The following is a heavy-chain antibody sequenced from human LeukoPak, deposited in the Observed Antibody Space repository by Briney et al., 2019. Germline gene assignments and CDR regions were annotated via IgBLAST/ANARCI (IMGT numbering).Heavy chain of an antibody. CDR3: ARSPGAMIVVVPDY. J-gene: IGHJ4*02. CDR1: GFTFSSYS. CDR2: ISSSSSYI. V-gene: IGHV3-21*01. Sequence: GGSLRLSCAASGFTFSSYSMHWVRQAPGKGLEWVSSISSSSSYIYYADSVKGRFTISRGNAKNSLYLQMNSLRAEDTAVYYCARSPGAMIVVVPDYWGQGTLVTVSS. D-gene: IGHD3-22*01.